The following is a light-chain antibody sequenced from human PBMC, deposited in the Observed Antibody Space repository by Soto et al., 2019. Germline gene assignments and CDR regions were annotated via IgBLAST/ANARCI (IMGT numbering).Light chain of an antibody. V-gene: IGLV2-14*01. CDR2: EVS. CDR1: SSDVGGYKY. CDR3: ASYTSSSTSVI. Sequence: QSALTQPASVSGSPGQSITISCTGTSSDVGGYKYVSWYQQHPDKAPKLIIFEVSNRPSGISSRFSGSKSGNTASLTISGLQAEDDADYYCASYTSSSTSVIFGRGTKVTVL. J-gene: IGLJ2*01.